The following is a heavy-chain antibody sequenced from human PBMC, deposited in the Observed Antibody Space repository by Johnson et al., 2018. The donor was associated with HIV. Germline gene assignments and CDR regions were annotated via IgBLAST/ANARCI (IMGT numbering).Heavy chain of an antibody. CDR1: GFTFSNYA. Sequence: QVQLVESGGGVVQPGRSLRLSCAASGFTFSNYAMHWVRQVPGKGLEWVAVISYDGSNKYYADSVKGRFTISRDNSKNTLYLQMNSLRAEDTAVYYCAKERTAMVTPFDAWGQGTRVTVSS. J-gene: IGHJ3*01. V-gene: IGHV3-30-3*01. CDR3: AKERTAMVTPFDA. CDR2: ISYDGSNK. D-gene: IGHD5-18*01.